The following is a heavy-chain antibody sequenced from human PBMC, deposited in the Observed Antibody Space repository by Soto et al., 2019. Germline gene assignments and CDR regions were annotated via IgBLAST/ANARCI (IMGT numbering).Heavy chain of an antibody. V-gene: IGHV3-11*06. CDR3: ARDHARGGYCYIKFEC. D-gene: IGHD5-18*01. J-gene: IGHJ4*02. CDR1: AVTFSDYY. Sequence: PGGSLRVSCAPSAVTFSDYYMSWIRQAPGKGLEWISHISSRSSYTNYADSEKGRFTISRGNARNTLYLQSNRLSDDDTAVYYCARDHARGGYCYIKFECWGRGTLVTV. CDR2: ISSRSSYT.